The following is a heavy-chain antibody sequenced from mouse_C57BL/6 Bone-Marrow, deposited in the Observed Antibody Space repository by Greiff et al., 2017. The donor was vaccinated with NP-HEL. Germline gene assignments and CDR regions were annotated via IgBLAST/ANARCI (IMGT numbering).Heavy chain of an antibody. J-gene: IGHJ3*01. V-gene: IGHV5-4*01. CDR1: GFTFSSYA. CDR3: GYPAWFAY. D-gene: IGHD2-12*01. CDR2: ISDGGSYT. Sequence: VQLKESGGGLVKPGGSLKLSCAASGFTFSSYAMSWVRQTPEKRLEWVATISDGGSYTYYPDNVKGRFTISRDNAKNNLYLQMSHLKSEDTAMYYCGYPAWFAYWGQGTLVTVSA.